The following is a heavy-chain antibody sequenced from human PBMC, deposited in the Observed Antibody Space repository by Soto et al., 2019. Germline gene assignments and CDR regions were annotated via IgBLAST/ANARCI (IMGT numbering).Heavy chain of an antibody. V-gene: IGHV1-18*01. Sequence: ASVKVSCKASGYTFTSYGISWVRQAPGQGLEWMGWISAYNGNTNYAQKLQGRVTMTTDTSTSTAYMELRSLRSDDTAVYYCARGTYYHSSGYLVYWGQGTLVTVSS. CDR2: ISAYNGNT. CDR3: ARGTYYHSSGYLVY. J-gene: IGHJ4*02. CDR1: GYTFTSYG. D-gene: IGHD3-22*01.